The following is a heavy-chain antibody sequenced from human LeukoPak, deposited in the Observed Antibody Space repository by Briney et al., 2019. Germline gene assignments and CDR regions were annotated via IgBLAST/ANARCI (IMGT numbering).Heavy chain of an antibody. CDR3: ARDPQKAVWGALYYFDY. CDR2: IKQDGSEK. CDR1: GFTFSSYW. D-gene: IGHD6-19*01. J-gene: IGHJ4*02. Sequence: SGGSLRLSCAASGFTFSSYWMNWVRQAPGKGLEWVANIKQDGSEKYYVDSVKGRFTISRDNAKNSLYLQMNSLRAEDTAVYYCARDPQKAVWGALYYFDYWGQGTLVTVSS. V-gene: IGHV3-7*01.